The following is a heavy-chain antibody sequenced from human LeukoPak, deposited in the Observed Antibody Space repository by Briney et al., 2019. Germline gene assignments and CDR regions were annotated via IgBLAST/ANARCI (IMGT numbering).Heavy chain of an antibody. D-gene: IGHD5-18*01. CDR2: IIPIFGTA. CDR1: GGTFSSYA. V-gene: IGHV1-69*05. Sequence: SVKVSCKASGGTFSSYAISWVRQAPGQGLEWMGGIIPIFGTANYAQKFQGRVTITTDESTSTAYMELSSLRSEDTAVYYCARGVGYNYGLYYYYGMDVWGQGTTVTVSS. J-gene: IGHJ6*02. CDR3: ARGVGYNYGLYYYYGMDV.